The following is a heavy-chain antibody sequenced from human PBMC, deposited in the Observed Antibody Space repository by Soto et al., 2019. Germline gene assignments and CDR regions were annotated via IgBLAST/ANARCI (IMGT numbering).Heavy chain of an antibody. D-gene: IGHD2-21*01. CDR2: ISYDGGNQ. Sequence: GGSLRLSCEASGFTFSSYPMHWVRQAPGKGLEWVTVISYDGGNQYYADSVTGRFTISRDNSKNTLYLQMHSLGVEDTAVYFCAKDTVAIRSFYFDSWAQGTLVTVSS. J-gene: IGHJ4*02. CDR1: GFTFSSYP. CDR3: AKDTVAIRSFYFDS. V-gene: IGHV3-30-3*01.